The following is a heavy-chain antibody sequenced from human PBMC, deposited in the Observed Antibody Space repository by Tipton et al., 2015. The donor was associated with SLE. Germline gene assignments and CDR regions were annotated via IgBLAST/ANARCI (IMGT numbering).Heavy chain of an antibody. V-gene: IGHV3-30*18. D-gene: IGHD1-26*01. CDR2: ISDDGRNK. CDR3: AKDRGSYYALGY. Sequence: SLRLSCVASGFTFSSYGMHWVRQAPGKGLEWVAVISDDGRNKYHAHSVQGRFTISRDNSKNTLYLQMNSLRAEDTAMYYCAKDRGSYYALGYWGQGTLVTVPS. J-gene: IGHJ4*02. CDR1: GFTFSSYG.